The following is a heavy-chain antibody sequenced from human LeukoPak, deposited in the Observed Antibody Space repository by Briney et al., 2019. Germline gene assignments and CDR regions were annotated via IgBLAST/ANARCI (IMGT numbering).Heavy chain of an antibody. V-gene: IGHV4-59*01. Sequence: SETLSLTCTVSGGSINSYYWSWMRQPPGKGLEWKGYIYYSGSTHYNPSLKSRVTMSVDTSKNQFSLKPNSVTAADTAVYYCARAGYCSSTKCYEGLLFDYWGQGTLVTVSS. CDR3: ARAGYCSSTKCYEGLLFDY. D-gene: IGHD2-2*01. J-gene: IGHJ4*02. CDR1: GGSINSYY. CDR2: IYYSGST.